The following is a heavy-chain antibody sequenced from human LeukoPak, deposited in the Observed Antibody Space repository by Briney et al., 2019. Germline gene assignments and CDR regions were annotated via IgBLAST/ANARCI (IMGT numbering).Heavy chain of an antibody. CDR1: GLTVSSNY. J-gene: IGHJ4*02. CDR3: ARDNIGSYDY. D-gene: IGHD3-10*01. V-gene: IGHV3-72*01. CDR2: TKAKVDNYVT. Sequence: GGSLRLSCAASGLTVSSNYMSWVRQAPGKGLEWIGRTKAKVDNYVTEYAASVKGRFTISRDESKSSLYLQMNSLKTEDTAVYYCARDNIGSYDYWGQGTRVTVSS.